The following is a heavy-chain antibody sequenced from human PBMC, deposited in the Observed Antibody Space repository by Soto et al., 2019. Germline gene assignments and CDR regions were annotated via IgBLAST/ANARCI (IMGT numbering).Heavy chain of an antibody. D-gene: IGHD3-3*01. V-gene: IGHV1-18*01. CDR1: GYTFTSYG. CDR3: ARGITIFGVVITYYMDV. J-gene: IGHJ6*03. CDR2: ISAYNGNT. Sequence: ASVKVSCKASGYTFTSYGISWVRQAPGQGLEWMGWISAYNGNTYYAQKLQGRVTMTTDTSTSTAYMELRSLRSDDTAVYYCARGITIFGVVITYYMDVWGKGTTVTVSS.